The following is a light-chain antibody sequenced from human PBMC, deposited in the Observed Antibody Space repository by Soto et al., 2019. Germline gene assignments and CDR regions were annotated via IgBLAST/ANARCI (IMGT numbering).Light chain of an antibody. J-gene: IGLJ2*01. CDR1: SSNIGSNY. Sequence: QAVVTQPPSASGTPGQRVPISCSGSSSNIGSNYVYWYQQLPGTAPKLLIYRNNQRPSGVPDRFSGSKSGTSASLAISGLRSEDEADYYCAAWDDSLSALLFGGGTKVTVL. V-gene: IGLV1-47*01. CDR2: RNN. CDR3: AAWDDSLSALL.